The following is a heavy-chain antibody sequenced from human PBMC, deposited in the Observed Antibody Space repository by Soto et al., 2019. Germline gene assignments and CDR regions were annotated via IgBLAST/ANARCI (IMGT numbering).Heavy chain of an antibody. CDR3: ARHSSGYYYYYYYGMDV. V-gene: IGHV2-5*02. D-gene: IGHD3-22*01. CDR2: IYWDDDK. Sequence: SGPTLVKPTQTLTLTCTFSGFSLSTSGVGVGWIRQPPGKALEWLALIYWDDDKRYSPSLKSRPPITKDTSKNQVVLTMTNMDPVDTATYYCARHSSGYYYYYYYGMDVWGQGTTVTVSS. J-gene: IGHJ6*02. CDR1: GFSLSTSGVG.